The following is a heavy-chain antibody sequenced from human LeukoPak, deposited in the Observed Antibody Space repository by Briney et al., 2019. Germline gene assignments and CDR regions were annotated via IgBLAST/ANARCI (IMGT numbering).Heavy chain of an antibody. CDR3: AKFSPIVVVPAANWEEYYFDY. D-gene: IGHD2-2*01. J-gene: IGHJ4*02. Sequence: GGSLRLSCAASGFTFSSYGMHWVRQAPGKGLEWVAVISYDGSNKYYADSVKGRFTISRDNSKNTLYLQMNSLRAEDTAVYYCAKFSPIVVVPAANWEEYYFDYWGQRTLVTVSS. CDR1: GFTFSSYG. CDR2: ISYDGSNK. V-gene: IGHV3-30*18.